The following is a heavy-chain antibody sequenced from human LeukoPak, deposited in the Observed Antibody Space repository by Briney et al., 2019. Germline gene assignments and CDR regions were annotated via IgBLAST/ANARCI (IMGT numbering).Heavy chain of an antibody. V-gene: IGHV3-23*01. CDR3: AKDMVVAIRLGRGPDY. D-gene: IGHD3-22*01. CDR1: GFTFSSYA. Sequence: GGSLRLSCAASGFTFSSYAMSWVRQAPGKGLEWVSAISGSGGSTYYADSVKGRFTISRDNSKNTLYLQMNSLRAEDTAVYYCAKDMVVAIRLGRGPDYWGQGTLVTVSS. J-gene: IGHJ4*02. CDR2: ISGSGGST.